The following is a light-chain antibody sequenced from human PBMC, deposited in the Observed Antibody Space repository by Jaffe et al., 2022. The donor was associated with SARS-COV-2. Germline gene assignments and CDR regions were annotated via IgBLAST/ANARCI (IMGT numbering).Light chain of an antibody. J-gene: IGKJ2*01. Sequence: EIVLTQSPGTLSLSPGERATLSCRASQSVSSSYLAWYQHKPGQAPRLLIYGASSRATAIPGRFSGSGSGTDFTLTISRLEPEDFAVYYCQQYDSSSGYTFGQGTKLEI. V-gene: IGKV3-20*01. CDR1: QSVSSSY. CDR3: QQYDSSSGYT. CDR2: GAS.